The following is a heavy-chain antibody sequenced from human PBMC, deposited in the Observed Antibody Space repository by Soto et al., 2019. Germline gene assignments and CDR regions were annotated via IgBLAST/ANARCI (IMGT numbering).Heavy chain of an antibody. CDR2: INHSGSS. CDR1: GFSLSTSGM. CDR3: ARDRIKDYGGRYYYYGMDV. D-gene: IGHD4-17*01. J-gene: IGHJ6*02. Sequence: GSGPTLVNPTQTLTLTCTFSGFSLSTSGMCVSWIRQTPGKGLQWIGQINHSGSSIYNPSLKNRVTISTMSKNQFSLKLSSVTAADTAVYYCARDRIKDYGGRYYYYGMDVWGQGTTVTVSS. V-gene: IGHV4-31*03.